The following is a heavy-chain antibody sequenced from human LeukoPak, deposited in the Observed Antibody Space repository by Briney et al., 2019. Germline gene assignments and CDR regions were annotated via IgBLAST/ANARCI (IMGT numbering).Heavy chain of an antibody. CDR3: ARSQFDY. CDR1: GFAFSSYW. V-gene: IGHV3-74*01. J-gene: IGHJ4*02. Sequence: GGSLILSCATSGFAFSSYWMLWVRQAPGKGLVWVSRISGDGSITTYADSVKGRFTISRDNTKNILYLQMNSLRDEDTATYYCARSQFDYWGQGILVTVSS. CDR2: ISGDGSIT.